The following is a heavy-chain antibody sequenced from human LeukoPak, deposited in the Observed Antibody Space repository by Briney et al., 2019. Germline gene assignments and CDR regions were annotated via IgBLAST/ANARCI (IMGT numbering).Heavy chain of an antibody. CDR2: IYYSGST. J-gene: IGHJ4*02. V-gene: IGHV4-59*01. Sequence: LXXXCTVSGGSISSYYWSWIRQPPGKGLEWIGYIYYSGSTNYNPSLKSRVTISVDTSKNQFSLKLSSVTAADTAVYYCAXXQTSGXXXXYWGQGXLXTVSS. CDR3: AXXQTSGXXXXY. CDR1: GGSISSYY. D-gene: IGHD3-3*01.